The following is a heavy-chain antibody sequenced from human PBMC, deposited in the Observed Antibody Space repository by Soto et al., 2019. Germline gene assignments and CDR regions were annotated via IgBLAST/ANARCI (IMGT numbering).Heavy chain of an antibody. V-gene: IGHV1-69*01. Sequence: QVQLVQSGAEVKKPGSSVKVSCKASGGTFSSYAISWVRQAPGQGLEWMGGIIPIFGTANYAQKFQGRVTITADESTSTAYMELSSLRSEDTAVYYGARGGSGGRYPLNWFDPWGQGTLVTVSS. CDR3: ARGGSGGRYPLNWFDP. J-gene: IGHJ5*02. D-gene: IGHD2-15*01. CDR2: IIPIFGTA. CDR1: GGTFSSYA.